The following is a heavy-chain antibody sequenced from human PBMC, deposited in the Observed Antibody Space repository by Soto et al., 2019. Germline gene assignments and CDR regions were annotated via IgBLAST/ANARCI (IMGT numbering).Heavy chain of an antibody. D-gene: IGHD2-8*02. V-gene: IGHV1-8*01. Sequence: EASVKVSCKASGYTFTSYDINWVRQATGQGLEWMGWMNPNSGNTGYAQKFQGRVTMTRNTSISTAYMELSSLRSEDTAVYYCARGPRKTGGWSFHWFDPWGQGTLVTVSS. CDR1: GYTFTSYD. CDR3: ARGPRKTGGWSFHWFDP. J-gene: IGHJ5*02. CDR2: MNPNSGNT.